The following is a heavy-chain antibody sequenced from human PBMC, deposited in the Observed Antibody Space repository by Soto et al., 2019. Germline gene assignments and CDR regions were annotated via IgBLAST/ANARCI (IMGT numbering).Heavy chain of an antibody. J-gene: IGHJ6*03. Sequence: SETLSLTCTVSGGSISSYYWSWIRQPPGKGLEWIGYIYYSGSTNYNPSLKSRVTISVDTSKNQFSLKLSSVTAADTAVYYCARDSSDNNDYYYYYYMDVWGQGTTVTVSS. CDR2: IYYSGST. D-gene: IGHD1-20*01. CDR3: ARDSSDNNDYYYYYYMDV. CDR1: GGSISSYY. V-gene: IGHV4-59*01.